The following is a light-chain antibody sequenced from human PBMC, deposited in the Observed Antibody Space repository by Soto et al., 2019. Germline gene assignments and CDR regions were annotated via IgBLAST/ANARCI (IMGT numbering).Light chain of an antibody. CDR1: SSDVGSYNF. Sequence: QSALTQPASVSGSPGQSIIISCTGTSSDVGSYNFVSWYQQLPGKAPKLMIYEVSNRPSGVSNRFSGSKSGNTASLTISGLQAEDEADYYCSSYTTSSNYVFGSGTKVTVL. CDR3: SSYTTSSNYV. J-gene: IGLJ1*01. V-gene: IGLV2-14*01. CDR2: EVS.